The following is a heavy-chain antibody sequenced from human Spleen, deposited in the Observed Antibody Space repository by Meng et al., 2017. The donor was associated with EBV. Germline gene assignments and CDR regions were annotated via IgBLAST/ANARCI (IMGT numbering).Heavy chain of an antibody. Sequence: QVQLEGAGPGLVKPSGTLSISCAVPGGSISVSTWWTWVRQPPGKGLEWIGEVFHRGSTNYNPSLKSRVTISIDKSKNQFSLNLTSVAATDTAVYYCARKSEGQWLAHFDYWGQGTLVTVSS. CDR1: GGSISVSTW. V-gene: IGHV4-4*02. D-gene: IGHD6-19*01. CDR2: VFHRGST. CDR3: ARKSEGQWLAHFDY. J-gene: IGHJ4*02.